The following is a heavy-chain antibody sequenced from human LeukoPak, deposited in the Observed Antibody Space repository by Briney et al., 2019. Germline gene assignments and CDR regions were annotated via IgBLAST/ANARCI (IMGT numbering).Heavy chain of an antibody. Sequence: GGSLRLSCAASGFTFSSYAMSWVRQAPGKGLEWVSAISGSGDSTYYGDSVKSRFTISRDNSKNTLYLQMNSLRAEDTAVYYCASQTTVVTNYFDYWGQGTLVTVSS. J-gene: IGHJ4*02. V-gene: IGHV3-23*01. D-gene: IGHD4-23*01. CDR2: ISGSGDST. CDR1: GFTFSSYA. CDR3: ASQTTVVTNYFDY.